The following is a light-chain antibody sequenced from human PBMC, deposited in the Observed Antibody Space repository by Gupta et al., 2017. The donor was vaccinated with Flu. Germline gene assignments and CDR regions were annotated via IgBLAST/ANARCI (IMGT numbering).Light chain of an antibody. CDR1: Y. CDR3: QQYYSNPLT. Sequence: YLAWYQLKPGQPPKPLIYWASTRESGVPDRFSGGGSETDFSLTISSLQAEDVATCYCQQYYSNPLTFGQGTKVEIK. V-gene: IGKV4-1*01. CDR2: WAS. J-gene: IGKJ1*01.